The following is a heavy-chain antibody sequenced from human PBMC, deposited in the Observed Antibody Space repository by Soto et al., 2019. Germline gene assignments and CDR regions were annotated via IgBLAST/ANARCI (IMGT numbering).Heavy chain of an antibody. CDR3: TRVASRYYYYDY. CDR2: SRNKVNSYTT. D-gene: IGHD1-20*01. J-gene: IGHJ4*02. Sequence: VQLVESGGGLVQPGGSLRVSCAVSGYTFGDHYMDWVRQAPGKGLEWVGRSRNKVNSYTTEYAASVQGRFTISRDDSENSLYLQMNSLKTEDTAVYYCTRVASRYYYYDYWGQGTLVIVSS. CDR1: GYTFGDHY. V-gene: IGHV3-72*01.